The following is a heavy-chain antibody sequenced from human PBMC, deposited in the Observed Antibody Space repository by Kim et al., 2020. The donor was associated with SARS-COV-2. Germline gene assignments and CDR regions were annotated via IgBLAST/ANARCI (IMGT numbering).Heavy chain of an antibody. V-gene: IGHV3-66*01. J-gene: IGHJ4*01. D-gene: IGHD3-10*01. CDR3: CTGTSLVRGPGMGGLDY. CDR2: IYRGGNT. Sequence: GGSLRLSSAASGFTFGSNYMTWVRQAPGKGLEWVSTIYRGGNTKYAVSFDDRFTTITSDYTKTLHHLINGMLVEDATALYCCTGTSLVRGPGMGGLDYWG. CDR1: GFTFGSNY.